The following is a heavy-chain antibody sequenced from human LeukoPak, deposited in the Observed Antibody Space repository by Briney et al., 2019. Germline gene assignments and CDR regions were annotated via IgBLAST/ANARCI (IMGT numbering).Heavy chain of an antibody. CDR1: GYSIXSXYY. J-gene: IGHJ4*02. Sequence: SEXXXLXXXVSGYSIXSXYYWGXXRXPXXXXXXXVXYIYYSGSTNYNPSLKSRVTVSVDTSKNQFSLKLSSVTAADTAVYYCARGPGYCSSTSCPPIDYWGQGTLVTVSS. CDR2: IYYSGST. V-gene: IGHV4-38-2*02. D-gene: IGHD2-2*01. CDR3: ARGPGYCSSTSCPPIDY.